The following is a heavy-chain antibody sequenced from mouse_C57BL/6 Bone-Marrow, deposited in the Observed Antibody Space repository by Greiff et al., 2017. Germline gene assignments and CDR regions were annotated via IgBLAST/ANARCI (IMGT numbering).Heavy chain of an antibody. J-gene: IGHJ1*03. Sequence: EVMLVESGGGLVKPGGSLKLSCAASGFTFSSYTMSWVRQTPEKRLEWVATISGGGGNTYYPDSVKGRFTISRDNAKNTLYLQMSSLRSEDTALYYCARHEDGTPSYWYFDVWGTGTTVTVSS. V-gene: IGHV5-9*01. D-gene: IGHD1-1*01. CDR3: ARHEDGTPSYWYFDV. CDR1: GFTFSSYT. CDR2: ISGGGGNT.